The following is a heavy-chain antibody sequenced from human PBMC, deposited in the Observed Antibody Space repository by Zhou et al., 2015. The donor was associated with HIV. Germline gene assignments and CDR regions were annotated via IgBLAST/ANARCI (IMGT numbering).Heavy chain of an antibody. Sequence: QVQLVQSGAEVKKPGASVKVSCKASGYTFISYDINWVRQATGQGLEWMGWMNPNSGNTGYAQKFQGRVTMTRNTSTSTAYLELSSLTSEDTAVYFCARSSVNHDYAFDLWGQGTKVIVSS. CDR1: GYTFISYD. D-gene: IGHD3-22*01. J-gene: IGHJ3*01. CDR2: MNPNSGNT. V-gene: IGHV1-8*01. CDR3: ARSSVNHDYAFDL.